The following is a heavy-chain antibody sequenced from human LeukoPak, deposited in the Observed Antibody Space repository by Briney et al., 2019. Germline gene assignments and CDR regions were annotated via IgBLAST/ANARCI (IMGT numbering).Heavy chain of an antibody. J-gene: IGHJ4*02. CDR3: ARDCSSTSCYNRY. D-gene: IGHD2-2*02. CDR2: ISAYNGNT. CDR1: GYTFTSYG. Sequence: ASVKVSCKASGYTFTSYGISWVRLAPGQGLEWMGWISAYNGNTNYAQKVQGRVTMTTDTSTSTAYMELGSLRSDDTAVYYCARDCSSTSCYNRYWGQGTLVTVSS. V-gene: IGHV1-18*01.